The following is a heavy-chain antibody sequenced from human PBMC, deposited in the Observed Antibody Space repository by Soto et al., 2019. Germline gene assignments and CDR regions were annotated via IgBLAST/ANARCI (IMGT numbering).Heavy chain of an antibody. CDR1: GYSFTSYW. Sequence: PGESLKISCKGSGYSFTSYWIGWVRQMPGKGLGWMGIIYPGDSDTRYSPSFQGQVTISADKSISTAYLQWSSLKASDTAMYYCAREPSSCSGGSCHSGWFDPWGQGTLVTVSS. CDR2: IYPGDSDT. V-gene: IGHV5-51*01. J-gene: IGHJ5*02. CDR3: AREPSSCSGGSCHSGWFDP. D-gene: IGHD2-15*01.